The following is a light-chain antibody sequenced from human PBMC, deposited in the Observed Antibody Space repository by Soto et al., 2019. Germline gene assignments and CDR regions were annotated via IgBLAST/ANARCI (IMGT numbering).Light chain of an antibody. Sequence: EIVFTHSPATLSFSPVERATLSCRASQSVSNFLAWYQHKPGQAPRLLIYASSNRATGIPDRFSGSASGTDFTLTINRLETEDFAVYYCQLYGISPHFGQGTRLEIK. V-gene: IGKV3-20*01. J-gene: IGKJ5*01. CDR1: QSVSNF. CDR2: ASS. CDR3: QLYGISPH.